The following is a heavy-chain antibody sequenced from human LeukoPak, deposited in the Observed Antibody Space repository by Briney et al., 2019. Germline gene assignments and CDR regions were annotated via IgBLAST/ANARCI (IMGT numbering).Heavy chain of an antibody. CDR1: GFTFSIYG. D-gene: IGHD5-24*01. J-gene: IGHJ4*02. V-gene: IGHV3-30*02. CDR3: AKGRGKDGQNLFDY. Sequence: PGRSLRLSCAASGFTFSIYGMHWVRQAPGKGLEWVTFIRSDGTKTHYADSVKGRFTISRDNSKNTLFLQIDNLRVDETAVYYGAKGRGKDGQNLFDYWGQGTLITVSS. CDR2: IRSDGTKT.